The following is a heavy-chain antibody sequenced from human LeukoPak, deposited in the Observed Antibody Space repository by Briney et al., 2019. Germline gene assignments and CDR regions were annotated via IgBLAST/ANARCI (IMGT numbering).Heavy chain of an antibody. CDR3: ARVVLNTPRYFDY. CDR2: IIPIFGTA. Sequence: SVKVSCKAPGGTFSSYAISWVRQAPGQGLEWMGGIIPIFGTANYAQKFQGRVTITADESTSTAYMELSSLRSEDTAVYYCARVVLNTPRYFDYWGQGTLVTVSS. V-gene: IGHV1-69*13. CDR1: GGTFSSYA. J-gene: IGHJ4*02.